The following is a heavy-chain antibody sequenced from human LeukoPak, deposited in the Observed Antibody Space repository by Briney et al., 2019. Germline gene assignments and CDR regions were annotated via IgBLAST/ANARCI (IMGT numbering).Heavy chain of an antibody. J-gene: IGHJ3*02. V-gene: IGHV3-21*01. CDR2: ISGSSSYI. CDR3: ARVDYDILTGYYIYAFDI. CDR1: GFTFSSYS. D-gene: IGHD3-9*01. Sequence: GGSLRLSCAASGFTFSSYSMNWVRQAAGKGLEWVSSISGSSSYIYYADSVKGRFTISRDNAKNSLYLQMNSLRAEDTAVYYCARVDYDILTGYYIYAFDIWGQGTMVTVSS.